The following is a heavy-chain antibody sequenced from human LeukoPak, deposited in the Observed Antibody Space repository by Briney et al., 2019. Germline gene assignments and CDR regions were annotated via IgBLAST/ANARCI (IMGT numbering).Heavy chain of an antibody. Sequence: PGGSLRLSCAASGFTFSSYEMNWVRQAPGKGLEWVSYISSSGSTIYYADSVKGRFTISRDNAKNSLYLQMNSLRAEDTAVYYCARGYAYDFWSGWSTDYMDVWGKGTTVTVSS. CDR1: GFTFSSYE. V-gene: IGHV3-48*03. CDR3: ARGYAYDFWSGWSTDYMDV. CDR2: ISSSGSTI. J-gene: IGHJ6*03. D-gene: IGHD3-3*01.